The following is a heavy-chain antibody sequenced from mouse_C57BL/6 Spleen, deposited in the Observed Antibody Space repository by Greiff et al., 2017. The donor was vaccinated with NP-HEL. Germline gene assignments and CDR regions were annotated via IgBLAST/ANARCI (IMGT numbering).Heavy chain of an antibody. CDR1: GYAFSSSW. D-gene: IGHD1-1*01. V-gene: IGHV1-82*01. Sequence: QVQLKESGPELVKPGASVKISCKASGYAFSSSWMNWVKQRPGKGLEWIGRIYPGDGDTNYNGKFKGKATLTAYKSSSTAYMQLSSLTSEDSAVYFCARSRVVAREGYFDYWGQGTTLTVSS. J-gene: IGHJ2*01. CDR3: ARSRVVAREGYFDY. CDR2: IYPGDGDT.